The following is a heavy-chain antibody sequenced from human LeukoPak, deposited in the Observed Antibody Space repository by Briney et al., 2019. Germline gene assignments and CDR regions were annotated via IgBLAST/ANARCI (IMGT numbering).Heavy chain of an antibody. D-gene: IGHD3-3*01. J-gene: IGHJ3*02. Sequence: SETLSLTCTVSGGSISSYYWSWIRQPPGKGLEWIGYIYYSGSTNYNPSLKSRVTISVDTSKNQFSLKLSSVTAADTAVYYCARVPDFWSDIDIWGQGTMVTVSS. CDR3: ARVPDFWSDIDI. V-gene: IGHV4-59*08. CDR2: IYYSGST. CDR1: GGSISSYY.